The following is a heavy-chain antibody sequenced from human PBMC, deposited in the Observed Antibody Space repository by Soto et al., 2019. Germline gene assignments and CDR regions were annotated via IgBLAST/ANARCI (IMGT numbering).Heavy chain of an antibody. J-gene: IGHJ4*02. V-gene: IGHV3-23*01. D-gene: IGHD6-13*01. CDR2: LSDSGGSI. Sequence: EVQLLESGGGLVQPGGSLRLSCTASGFTFTRHAMTWVRQAPGKGLEWVSGLSDSGGSIYYADSVKGRLTISRDNSMNMLYLQMNTLRAEDTAIYYCAKVSSSWYAGFFDLWGQGTLVTVSS. CDR3: AKVSSSWYAGFFDL. CDR1: GFTFTRHA.